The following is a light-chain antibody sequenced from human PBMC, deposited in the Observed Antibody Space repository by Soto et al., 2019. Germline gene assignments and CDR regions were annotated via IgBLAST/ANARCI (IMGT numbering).Light chain of an antibody. J-gene: IGKJ1*01. CDR1: QSVNSN. V-gene: IGKV3-15*01. CDR2: GAS. CDR3: QEYNTWPWT. Sequence: ETVMTQSPATLSVSPGERATLSCRASQSVNSNLAWYQQKLGQAPRVLIYGASTRATDIPARFSGSGSGTNVILTITTLQSKDFALYYGQEYNTWPWTFGQGTKVEIK.